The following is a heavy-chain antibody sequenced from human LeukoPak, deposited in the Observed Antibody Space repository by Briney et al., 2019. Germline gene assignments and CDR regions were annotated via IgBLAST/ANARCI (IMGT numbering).Heavy chain of an antibody. CDR3: ARDGAPDAHCSSSSCAIR. Sequence: GGSMRLSCAASGFTFSTYWMNWVRQAPGKGLEWVANIKQDGSEKYYVDSVKGRFTISRDNAKNSLYLQMNSLRAEDTAVYYCARDGAPDAHCSSSSCAIRWGQGTLVTVSS. D-gene: IGHD2-2*01. V-gene: IGHV3-7*01. J-gene: IGHJ4*02. CDR1: GFTFSTYW. CDR2: IKQDGSEK.